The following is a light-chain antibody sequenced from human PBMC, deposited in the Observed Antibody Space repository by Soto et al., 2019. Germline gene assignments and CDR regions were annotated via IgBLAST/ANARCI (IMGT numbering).Light chain of an antibody. CDR2: AGT. J-gene: IGKJ1*01. V-gene: IGKV1-9*01. CDR1: QDINSY. Sequence: IQFTQSPSSLSASVGDRVTITCRASQDINSYLAWYQQKPGKAPNLLIYAGTSLQSGVPSRFSGSGSGTEFTLTISSLQPDDFATYYCQQYYDYPWTLGQGTKVDI. CDR3: QQYYDYPWT.